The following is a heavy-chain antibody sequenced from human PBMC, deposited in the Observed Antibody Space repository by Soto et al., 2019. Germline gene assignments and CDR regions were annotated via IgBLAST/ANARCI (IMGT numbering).Heavy chain of an antibody. Sequence: GGSLRLSCAASGLTFNSYAMSWVRQAPGKGLEWVSAISGSDGSTYYADSVKGRFTISRDNSKNTLYLQMSSLRAEDTAVYYCASPPRATVTDNIFDYWGQGTLVTVSS. J-gene: IGHJ4*02. CDR2: ISGSDGST. CDR3: ASPPRATVTDNIFDY. CDR1: GLTFNSYA. V-gene: IGHV3-23*01. D-gene: IGHD4-17*01.